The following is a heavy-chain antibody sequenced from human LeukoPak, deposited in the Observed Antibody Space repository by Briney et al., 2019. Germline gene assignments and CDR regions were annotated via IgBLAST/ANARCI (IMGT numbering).Heavy chain of an antibody. J-gene: IGHJ4*02. Sequence: PGGSLRLSCAASGFTFSSYSMNWVRQAPGKGLEWVSSISSSSSYIYYADSVKGRFTISRGNAKNSLYLQMNSLRAEDTAVYYCARELSSGWSYWGQGTLVTVSS. CDR1: GFTFSSYS. D-gene: IGHD6-19*01. CDR3: ARELSSGWSY. CDR2: ISSSSSYI. V-gene: IGHV3-21*01.